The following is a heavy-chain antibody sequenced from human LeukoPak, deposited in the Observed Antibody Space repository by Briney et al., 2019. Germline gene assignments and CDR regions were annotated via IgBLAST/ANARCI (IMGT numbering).Heavy chain of an antibody. CDR3: AKDMEYGDYSGYFDY. CDR2: ISWNSGSI. D-gene: IGHD4-17*01. Sequence: PGGSLRLSCAASGFTFDDYAMHWVRQAPGKGLEWVSGISWNSGSIGYADSVKGRLTISRDNAKNSLYLQMNSLRAEDTALYYCAKDMEYGDYSGYFDYWGQGTLVTVAS. V-gene: IGHV3-9*01. J-gene: IGHJ4*02. CDR1: GFTFDDYA.